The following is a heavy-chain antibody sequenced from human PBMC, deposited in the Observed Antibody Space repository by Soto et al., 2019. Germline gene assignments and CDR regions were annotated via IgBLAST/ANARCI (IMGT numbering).Heavy chain of an antibody. CDR3: ARGTPFCGGDCYFDH. V-gene: IGHV1-69*06. J-gene: IGHJ4*02. CDR2: IIPVLGTI. D-gene: IGHD2-21*02. CDR1: GTTFSSYG. Sequence: QVQLVQSGAELKKPGSSVNVSCKASGTTFSSYGFNWVRQAPGQGLEWMGGIIPVLGTINYAQKFQGRVTITADKSTSTVYMDLSSLRSEDTAVYYCARGTPFCGGDCYFDHWGLGTLVTVSS.